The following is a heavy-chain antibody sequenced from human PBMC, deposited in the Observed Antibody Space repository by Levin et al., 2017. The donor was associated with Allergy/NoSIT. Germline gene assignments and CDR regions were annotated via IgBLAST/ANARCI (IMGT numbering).Heavy chain of an antibody. CDR2: ISTRDTSI. CDR3: ARDSMVGAPYGVDV. CDR1: GFRLSDYY. Sequence: GESLKISCAASGFRLSDYYMSWIRQAQGKRLEWVAYISTRDTSIYYADSVKGRFTISRDNAKNSLYLEMNSLRAEDTAVYYCARDSMVGAPYGVDVWGQGTTVTVSS. J-gene: IGHJ6*02. V-gene: IGHV3-11*01. D-gene: IGHD1-26*01.